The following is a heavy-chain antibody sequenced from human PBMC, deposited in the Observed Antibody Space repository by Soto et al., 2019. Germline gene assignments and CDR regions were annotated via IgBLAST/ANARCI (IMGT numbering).Heavy chain of an antibody. D-gene: IGHD4-4*01. J-gene: IGHJ4*02. CDR3: ARSPSWETTVTPYYFDY. CDR2: MNPKSANT. Sequence: ASVKVSCKACRYTFISYDINWVRQATGQGLEWMGWMNPKSANTGYAQNFQGRVTMTRNTSISTAYMELSSLRSEDTAVYYCARSPSWETTVTPYYFDYWGRG. CDR1: RYTFISYD. V-gene: IGHV1-8*01.